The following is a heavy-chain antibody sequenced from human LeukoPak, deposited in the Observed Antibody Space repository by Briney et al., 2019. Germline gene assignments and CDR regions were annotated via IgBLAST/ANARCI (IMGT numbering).Heavy chain of an antibody. CDR3: ASRGSTSEALYY. Sequence: ASVKVSCKASGSTFPSYGISWVRQAPGQGLEWMGWISAYNGNTYYAQKFQGRVTMTTDTSTSTAYMELRSLRSDDTAVYYCASRGSTSEALYYWGQGTLVTVSS. D-gene: IGHD2-2*01. J-gene: IGHJ4*02. CDR1: GSTFPSYG. V-gene: IGHV1-18*01. CDR2: ISAYNGNT.